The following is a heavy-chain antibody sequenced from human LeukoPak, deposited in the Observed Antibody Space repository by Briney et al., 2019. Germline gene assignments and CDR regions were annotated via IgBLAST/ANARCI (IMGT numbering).Heavy chain of an antibody. CDR3: ARVKYYDSSEFDY. V-gene: IGHV3-30*03. D-gene: IGHD3-22*01. CDR1: GLSFNSFG. Sequence: GGSLRLSCAASGLSFNSFGMNWVRQAPGQGLEWVAIISYDGSVEFYADSVKGRFTISRDKSTKTLYLQMNSLRPEDSAVYYCARVKYYDSSEFDYWGQGTLVTVSS. J-gene: IGHJ4*02. CDR2: ISYDGSVE.